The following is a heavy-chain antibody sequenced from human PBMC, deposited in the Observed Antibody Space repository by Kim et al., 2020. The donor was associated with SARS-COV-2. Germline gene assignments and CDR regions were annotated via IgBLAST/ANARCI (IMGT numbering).Heavy chain of an antibody. Sequence: GGSLRLSCAASGFTFSSYAMSWVRQAPGKGLEWVSAISGSGGSTYYADSVKGRFTISRDNSKNTLYLQMNSLRAEDTAVYYCAKDSWRPVGDYDYFDYWGQGTLVTVSS. J-gene: IGHJ4*02. V-gene: IGHV3-23*01. CDR2: ISGSGGST. CDR1: GFTFSSYA. CDR3: AKDSWRPVGDYDYFDY. D-gene: IGHD4-17*01.